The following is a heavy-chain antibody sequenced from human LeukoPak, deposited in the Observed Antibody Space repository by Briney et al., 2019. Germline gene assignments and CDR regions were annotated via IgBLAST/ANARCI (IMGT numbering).Heavy chain of an antibody. CDR3: ARNYCSSTSCRRPNIHYYYMDV. D-gene: IGHD2-2*01. CDR1: GGSISSYY. V-gene: IGHV4-4*07. Sequence: SETLSLTCAVSGGSISSYYWSWIRQPAGKGLEWIGRIYTSGSTNYNPSLKSRVTMSVDTSKNQFSLKLSSVTAADTAVYYCARNYCSSTSCRRPNIHYYYMDVWGKGTTVTVSS. CDR2: IYTSGST. J-gene: IGHJ6*03.